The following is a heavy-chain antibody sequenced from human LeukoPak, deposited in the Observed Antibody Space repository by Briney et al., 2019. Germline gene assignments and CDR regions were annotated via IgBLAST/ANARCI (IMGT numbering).Heavy chain of an antibody. J-gene: IGHJ4*02. CDR3: ARDRRYGDNFDY. D-gene: IGHD4-17*01. CDR1: GGSIGSSSYY. Sequence: SETLSLTCTVSGGSIGSSSYYWGWIRQPPGKGLDWIGSIYYSGSTYYNPSLKSRVTISIDTSKNQFSLKLTSVTAADTAVYYCARDRRYGDNFDYWGQGARVTVSS. V-gene: IGHV4-39*07. CDR2: IYYSGST.